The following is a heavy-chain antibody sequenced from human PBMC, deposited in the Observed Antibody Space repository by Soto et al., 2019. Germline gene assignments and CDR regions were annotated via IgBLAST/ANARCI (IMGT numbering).Heavy chain of an antibody. D-gene: IGHD3-10*01. CDR3: ARSELLWFGEGPFDY. Sequence: QVQLQESGPGLVKPSETLSLTCTVSGDSISTYYWSWIRQPPGKGLEWIGYIYYSGSTNYSPSLKRRVTISVDTSKNQFSLKLSSVTAADTAVYYCARSELLWFGEGPFDYWGQGTLVTVSS. J-gene: IGHJ4*02. CDR2: IYYSGST. CDR1: GDSISTYY. V-gene: IGHV4-59*08.